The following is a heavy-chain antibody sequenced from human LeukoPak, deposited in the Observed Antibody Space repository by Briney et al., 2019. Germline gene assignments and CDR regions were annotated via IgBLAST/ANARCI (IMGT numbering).Heavy chain of an antibody. CDR3: ARDVEMYSSTWSDAFDI. V-gene: IGHV3-7*01. D-gene: IGHD6-13*01. J-gene: IGHJ3*02. CDR1: GFTFSSYW. Sequence: QPGGSLRLSCAASGFTFSSYWMSWVRQAPGKGLEWVANIKQDGSDKYYMDSVRGRFTISRDNAKNSLYLQMNSLRVEDTAVYYCARDVEMYSSTWSDAFDIWGQGTMVTVSS. CDR2: IKQDGSDK.